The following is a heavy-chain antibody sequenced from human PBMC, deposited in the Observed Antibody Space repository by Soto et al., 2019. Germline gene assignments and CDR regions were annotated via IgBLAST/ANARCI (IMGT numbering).Heavy chain of an antibody. J-gene: IGHJ5*02. D-gene: IGHD6-19*01. CDR3: ARSRGFGGGWYSWFDP. CDR1: GYTFTGYY. CDR2: INPNSGGT. Sequence: ASVKVSCKASGYTFTGYYMHWVRQAPGQGLEWMGWINPNSGGTNYAQKFQGWVTMTRDTSISTAYMELSRLRSDDTAVYYCARSRGFGGGWYSWFDPWGQGTLVTVSS. V-gene: IGHV1-2*04.